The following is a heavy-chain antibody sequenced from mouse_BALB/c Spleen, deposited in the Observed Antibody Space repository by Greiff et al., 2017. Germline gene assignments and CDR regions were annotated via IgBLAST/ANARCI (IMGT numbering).Heavy chain of an antibody. V-gene: IGHV2-6-7*01. CDR1: GFSLPGYG. Sequence: VKLVESGPGLVAPSQSLSITCTVSGFSLPGYGVNWVRQPPGKGLEWLGMIWGDGSTDYNSALKSRLSISKDNAKSQVFLKMNSLQTDDTARYYCAILLRYAMDYWGQGTSVTVSS. CDR2: IWGDGST. J-gene: IGHJ4*01. D-gene: IGHD1-1*01. CDR3: AILLRYAMDY.